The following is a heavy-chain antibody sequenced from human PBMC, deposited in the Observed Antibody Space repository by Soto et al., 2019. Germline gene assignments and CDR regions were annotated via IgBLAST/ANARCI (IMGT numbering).Heavy chain of an antibody. CDR3: ARMSYFYDKWYFDL. V-gene: IGHV4-30-4*01. Sequence: SETLSLTCTVSGASINNNDYYWSWIRQPPGKGLEWIGYVYYSGTTDYIPSLKSRLSMSIDKSQNQFTLKLNSVTAADTATYYCARMSYFYDKWYFDLWGRGTLVT. D-gene: IGHD3-22*01. J-gene: IGHJ2*01. CDR1: GASINNNDYY. CDR2: VYYSGTT.